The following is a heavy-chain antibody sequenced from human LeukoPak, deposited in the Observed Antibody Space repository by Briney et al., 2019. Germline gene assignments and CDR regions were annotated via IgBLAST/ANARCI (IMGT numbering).Heavy chain of an antibody. Sequence: PSETLSLTCTVSGGSISSSSYYWGCIRQPPGKGLEWIGSIYYSGSTYYNPSLKSRVTISVDTSKNQFSLKLSSVTAADTAVYYCARHIVATITGVDYWGQGTLVTVSS. CDR3: ARHIVATITGVDY. CDR1: GGSISSSSYY. J-gene: IGHJ4*02. V-gene: IGHV4-39*01. D-gene: IGHD5-12*01. CDR2: IYYSGST.